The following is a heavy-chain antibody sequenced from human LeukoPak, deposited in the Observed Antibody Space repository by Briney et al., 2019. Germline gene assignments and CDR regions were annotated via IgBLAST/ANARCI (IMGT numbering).Heavy chain of an antibody. V-gene: IGHV3-7*01. CDR3: ARDSFETDIDY. D-gene: IGHD1-14*01. CDR1: GFPFSRYW. CDR2: IKEDGSEQ. J-gene: IGHJ4*02. Sequence: GGSLRLSFAASGFPFSRYWMSWVRPAPGKGLEGVANIKEDGSEQYYPDSVKGRFTISRDNVKNSLYLQINSLSAEDTAVYYCARDSFETDIDYWGQGTLVTVSS.